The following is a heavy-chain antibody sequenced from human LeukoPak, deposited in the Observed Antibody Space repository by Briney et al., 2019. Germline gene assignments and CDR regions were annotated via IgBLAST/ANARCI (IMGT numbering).Heavy chain of an antibody. V-gene: IGHV4-34*01. CDR1: GGSFSGYY. CDR2: INHSGST. CDR3: ANTDYGEYVLKG. D-gene: IGHD4-17*01. J-gene: IGHJ4*02. Sequence: SETLSLTCAVYGGSFSGYYWSWVRQPPGKGLEWIGEINHSGSTNYNPSLKSRVTISVDTSKNQFSLKLSSVTAADTAVYYCANTDYGEYVLKGWGQGTLVTVSS.